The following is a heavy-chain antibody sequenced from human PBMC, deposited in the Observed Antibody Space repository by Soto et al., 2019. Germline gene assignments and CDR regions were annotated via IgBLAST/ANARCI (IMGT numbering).Heavy chain of an antibody. CDR2: ISGSGGST. D-gene: IGHD3-16*02. J-gene: IGHJ6*03. CDR3: AKGLVWGSYRRYYYYYMDV. Sequence: GGSLRLSCAASGFTFSSYAMSWVRQAPGKGLEWVSAISGSGGSTYYADSVKGRFTISRDNSKNTLYLQMNSLRAEDTAVYYCAKGLVWGSYRRYYYYYMDVWGKGTTVTVSS. V-gene: IGHV3-23*01. CDR1: GFTFSSYA.